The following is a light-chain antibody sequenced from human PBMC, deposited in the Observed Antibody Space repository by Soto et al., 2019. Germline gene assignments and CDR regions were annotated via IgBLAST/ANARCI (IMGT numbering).Light chain of an antibody. V-gene: IGLV2-14*01. Sequence: QSVLTQPASVSGSPGQSITISCTGTSDDIGANNYVSWYQHRPGKAPKILIYEAANRPSGISHRFSGSKSGNTASLTISGLQAEDEADYFCTSYTSASTLVFGGGTQLTVL. CDR1: SDDIGANNY. CDR3: TSYTSASTLV. CDR2: EAA. J-gene: IGLJ2*01.